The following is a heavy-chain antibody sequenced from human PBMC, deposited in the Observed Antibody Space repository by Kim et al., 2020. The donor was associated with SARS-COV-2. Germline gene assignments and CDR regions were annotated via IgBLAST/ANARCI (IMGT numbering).Heavy chain of an antibody. CDR2: INPNSGGT. V-gene: IGHV1-2*02. D-gene: IGHD1-20*01. CDR3: AREFLYNWNAKQIYYYYYYGMDV. CDR1: GYTFTGYY. Sequence: ASVKVSCKASGYTFTGYYMHWVRQAPGQGLEWMGWINPNSGGTNYAQKFQGRVTMTRDTSISTAYMELSRLRSDDTAVYYCAREFLYNWNAKQIYYYYYYGMDVWGQGTTVTVSS. J-gene: IGHJ6*02.